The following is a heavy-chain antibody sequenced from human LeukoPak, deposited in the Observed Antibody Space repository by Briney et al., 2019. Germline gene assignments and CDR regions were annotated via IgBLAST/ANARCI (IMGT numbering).Heavy chain of an antibody. D-gene: IGHD2-2*01. CDR2: IRDDGSNK. CDR3: AKDLHQVFDI. V-gene: IGHV3-30*02. CDR1: GFTLRSYG. J-gene: IGHJ3*02. Sequence: GGSLRLSCAASGFTLRSYGMHWVRQAPGKGLEGVSFIRDDGSNKYYVDSVKGRFTVSRDDSKDRLYLELNSLRPEDTAVYYCAKDLHQVFDIWGQGTMVTVSS.